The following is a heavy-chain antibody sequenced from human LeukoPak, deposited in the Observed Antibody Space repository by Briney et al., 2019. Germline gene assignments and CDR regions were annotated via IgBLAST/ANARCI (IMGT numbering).Heavy chain of an antibody. Sequence: GGSLRLSCAASGFTFNTYAIYWVRQAPGKGLEWVSGICGSGGCTYYADSVKGRFTISRDNSKNTVCLQMSSLTADDTAIYYCAKTTVGYSSGRYPGWPADCWGQGTLVTVSS. CDR3: AKTTVGYSSGRYPGWPADC. V-gene: IGHV3-23*01. CDR2: ICGSGGCT. CDR1: GFTFNTYA. J-gene: IGHJ4*02. D-gene: IGHD6-19*01.